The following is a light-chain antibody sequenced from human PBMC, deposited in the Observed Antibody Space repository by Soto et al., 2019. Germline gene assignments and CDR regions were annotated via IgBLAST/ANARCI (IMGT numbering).Light chain of an antibody. CDR3: QQYNNSLT. CDR1: QSVSSN. J-gene: IGKJ1*01. Sequence: EIGMTASPATMSVSRGERATLSCRASQSVSSNLAWYQQKPGQAPRLLIFGASTRATGIPARFSGNGSGTEFTLTISRLQSEDFAVYYCQQYNNSLTFGQGTKVDIK. CDR2: GAS. V-gene: IGKV3D-15*01.